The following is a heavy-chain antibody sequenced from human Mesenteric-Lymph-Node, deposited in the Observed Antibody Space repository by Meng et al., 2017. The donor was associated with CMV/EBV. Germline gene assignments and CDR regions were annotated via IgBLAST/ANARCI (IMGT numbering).Heavy chain of an antibody. CDR2: ISNNGGNK. D-gene: IGHD5-12*01. CDR1: GFTFSRSA. V-gene: IGHV3-30*04. CDR3: VRDLGDDKYSGYAFDV. J-gene: IGHJ3*01. Sequence: GESLKISCAASGFTFSRSAMHWIRQTPGKGLEWMAVISNNGGNKEYADSVKGRFIISRDNSKNTVYLQLNSLRAEDTAMYYCVRDLGDDKYSGYAFDVWGQGTMVTVSS.